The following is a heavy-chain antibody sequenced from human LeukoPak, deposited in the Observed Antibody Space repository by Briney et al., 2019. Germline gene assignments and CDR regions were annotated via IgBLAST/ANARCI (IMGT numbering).Heavy chain of an antibody. J-gene: IGHJ6*02. V-gene: IGHV1-18*01. CDR2: ISAYNGNT. CDR3: ARDLRLAIFGVVNPTSYGMDV. CDR1: GHTFTSYG. Sequence: ASVKVSCKASGHTFTSYGISWVRQAPGQGLEWMGWISAYNGNTNYAQKLQGRVTMTTDTSTGTAYMELRSLRSDDTAVYYCARDLRLAIFGVVNPTSYGMDVWGQGTTVTVSS. D-gene: IGHD3-3*01.